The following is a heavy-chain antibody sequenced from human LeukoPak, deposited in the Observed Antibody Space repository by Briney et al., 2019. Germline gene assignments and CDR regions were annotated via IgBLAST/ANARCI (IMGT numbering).Heavy chain of an antibody. V-gene: IGHV1-2*06. CDR3: ARGPPSNYDFWSGHPYYFDY. J-gene: IGHJ4*02. CDR2: INPNSGGT. CDR1: GYTFTGYY. D-gene: IGHD3-3*01. Sequence: GASVTVSCKASGYTFTGYYMHWVRQAPGQGLEWMGRINPNSGGTNYAQKFQGRVTMTRDTSISTAYMELSRLRSDDTAVYYCARGPPSNYDFWSGHPYYFDYWGQGTLVTVSS.